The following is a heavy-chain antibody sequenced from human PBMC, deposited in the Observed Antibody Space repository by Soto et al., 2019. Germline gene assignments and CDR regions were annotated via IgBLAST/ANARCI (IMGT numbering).Heavy chain of an antibody. J-gene: IGHJ4*02. CDR1: GYTFTSYA. Sequence: QVQLVQSGAEVKKPGASVKVSCKASGYTFTSYAMHWVRQAPGQSLEWMGWINAGNGNTKYSQKFQGRVTITRDTSANTAYMELSSLRSEDTAVYYCARKGTVTLNYFDYWGQGTLVTVSS. CDR3: ARKGTVTLNYFDY. V-gene: IGHV1-3*01. D-gene: IGHD4-17*01. CDR2: INAGNGNT.